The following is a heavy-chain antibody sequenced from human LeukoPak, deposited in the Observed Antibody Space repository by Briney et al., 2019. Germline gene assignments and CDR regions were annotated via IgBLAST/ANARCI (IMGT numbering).Heavy chain of an antibody. CDR1: GGSFSDYY. V-gene: IGHV4-34*01. Sequence: SETLSLTCAVFGGSFSDYYWSWIRQPPGKGLEWIGEINPSGSTNCNPSLKSRVTLSIDTSTKQFSLRLSSVTAADTAVYYCARMRGGDIGYQYYMDVGGKGTTVIVSS. CDR3: ARMRGGDIGYQYYMDV. J-gene: IGHJ6*03. CDR2: INPSGST. D-gene: IGHD2-21*01.